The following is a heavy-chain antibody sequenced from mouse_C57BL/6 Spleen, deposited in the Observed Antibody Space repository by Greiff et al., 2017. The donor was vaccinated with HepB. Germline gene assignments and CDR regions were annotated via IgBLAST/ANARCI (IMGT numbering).Heavy chain of an antibody. D-gene: IGHD1-1*01. CDR1: GFSFNTYA. CDR3: VRGQGLYYGSSYGYFDV. CDR2: IRSKSNNYAT. J-gene: IGHJ1*03. Sequence: EVQGVESGGGLVQPKGSLKLSCAASGFSFNTYAMNWVRQAPGKGLEWVARIRSKSNNYATYYADSVKDRFTISRDDSESMLYLQMNNLKTEDTAMYYCVRGQGLYYGSSYGYFDVWGTGTTVTVSS. V-gene: IGHV10-1*01.